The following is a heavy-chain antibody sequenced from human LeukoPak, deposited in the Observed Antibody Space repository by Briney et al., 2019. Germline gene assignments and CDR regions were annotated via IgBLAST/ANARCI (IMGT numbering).Heavy chain of an antibody. J-gene: IGHJ4*02. CDR1: GFTFSSYG. Sequence: GGSLRLSCAASGFTFSSYGMHWVRQAPGKGLEWVAFIRYDGSNKYYADSVKGRFTISRDNAKNSLYLQMNSLRAEDTAVYYCARDLGDFWSGYYFDYWGQGTLVTVSS. CDR3: ARDLGDFWSGYYFDY. CDR2: IRYDGSNK. D-gene: IGHD3-3*01. V-gene: IGHV3-30*02.